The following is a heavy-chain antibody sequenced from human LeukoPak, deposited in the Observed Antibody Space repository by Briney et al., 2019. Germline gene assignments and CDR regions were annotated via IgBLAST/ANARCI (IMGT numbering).Heavy chain of an antibody. V-gene: IGHV3-33*01. Sequence: GGSLRLSCAASGFTFSSYGMHWVRQAPGKGLEWVAVIWYDGSNKYYADSVKGRFTISRDNSKNTLYLQMNSLRAGDTAVYYCARLPHSYGSGTYWGGAFDIWGQGAMVTVSS. D-gene: IGHD3-10*01. J-gene: IGHJ3*02. CDR2: IWYDGSNK. CDR1: GFTFSSYG. CDR3: ARLPHSYGSGTYWGGAFDI.